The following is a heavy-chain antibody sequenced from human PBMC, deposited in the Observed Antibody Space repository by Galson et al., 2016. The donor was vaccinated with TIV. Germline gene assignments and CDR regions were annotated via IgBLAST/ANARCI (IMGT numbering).Heavy chain of an antibody. V-gene: IGHV4-59*08. D-gene: IGHD3-3*01. CDR2: ISYTGFT. CDR1: GDSISSFY. Sequence: TLSLTCTVSGDSISSFYWIWLRQPPGKGLEWIAYISYTGFTKYNPTLKSRVTISVDTSKNHFSLKLTSVTAADTAVYFCARLYDFWTGYPSLDVWGQGTTVTVSS. J-gene: IGHJ6*02. CDR3: ARLYDFWTGYPSLDV.